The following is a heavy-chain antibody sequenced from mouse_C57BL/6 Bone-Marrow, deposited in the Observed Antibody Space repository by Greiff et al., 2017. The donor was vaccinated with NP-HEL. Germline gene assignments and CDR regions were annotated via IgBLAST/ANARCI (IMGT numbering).Heavy chain of an antibody. CDR3: ARNRGYYDYDGYYFDY. CDR1: GFSLTSYG. Sequence: VQLQQSGPGLVQPSQSLSITCTVSGFSLTSYGVHWVCQSPGKGLEWLGVIWSGGSTDYNAAFISRLSISKDNSKSQVFFKMNSLQADDTAIYYCARNRGYYDYDGYYFDYWGQGTTLTVSS. D-gene: IGHD2-4*01. CDR2: IWSGGST. J-gene: IGHJ2*01. V-gene: IGHV2-2*01.